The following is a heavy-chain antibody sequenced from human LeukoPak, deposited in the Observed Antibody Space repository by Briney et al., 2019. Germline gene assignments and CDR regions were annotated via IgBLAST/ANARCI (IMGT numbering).Heavy chain of an antibody. V-gene: IGHV3-21*04. D-gene: IGHD5-24*01. Sequence: PGGSLRLSCAASGFTLSTYNMKWVRQAPRKGLEWVSSISTSSSYIYYADSVKGRFTISRDNAKNSLYLQMNSLRAEDTALYYCAKGYRKGRWLPLDYWGQGTLVTVSS. J-gene: IGHJ4*02. CDR2: ISTSSSYI. CDR1: GFTLSTYN. CDR3: AKGYRKGRWLPLDY.